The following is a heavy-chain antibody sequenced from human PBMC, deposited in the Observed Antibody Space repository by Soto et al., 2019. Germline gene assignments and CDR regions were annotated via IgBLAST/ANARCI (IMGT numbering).Heavy chain of an antibody. D-gene: IGHD3-16*01. CDR1: GFTVSSNY. Sequence: GGSLRLSCAASGFTVSSNYMNWVRQAPGKGLEWVSVIYSGGDTFYTDSVKGRFTISRDNSKNTLYLQMNSLRAEDTAVYYCARDPSIMITFGGVKTLDYWGQGTLVTVSS. CDR2: IYSGGDT. J-gene: IGHJ4*02. CDR3: ARDPSIMITFGGVKTLDY. V-gene: IGHV3-66*01.